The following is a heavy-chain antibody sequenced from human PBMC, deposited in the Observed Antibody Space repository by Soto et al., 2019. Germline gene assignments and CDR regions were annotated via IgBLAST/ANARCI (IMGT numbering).Heavy chain of an antibody. CDR2: ISYDGSNK. CDR3: ARDGRSSGRPFDY. J-gene: IGHJ4*02. V-gene: IGHV3-30-3*01. Sequence: QVPLVESGGGVVQPGRSLRLSCAASGFTFSSYAMHWVRQAPGKGLEWVAVISYDGSNKYYADSVKGRFTISRDNSKNTLYLQMNSLRAEDTAVYYCARDGRSSGRPFDYWGQGTLVTVSS. D-gene: IGHD6-19*01. CDR1: GFTFSSYA.